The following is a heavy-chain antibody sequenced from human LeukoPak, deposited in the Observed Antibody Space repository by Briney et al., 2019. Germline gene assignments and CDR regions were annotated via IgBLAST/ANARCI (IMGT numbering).Heavy chain of an antibody. D-gene: IGHD5-18*01. J-gene: IGHJ4*02. CDR3: ARIQLWFNDEPDY. CDR2: INPNSGGT. CDR1: GYTFTGYY. Sequence: ASVKVSCKASGYTFTGYYMHWLRQAPGQGLEWMGRINPNSGGTNYAQKFQGRVTMTRDTSISTAYMELSRLRSDDTAVYYCARIQLWFNDEPDYWGQGTLVTVSS. V-gene: IGHV1-2*06.